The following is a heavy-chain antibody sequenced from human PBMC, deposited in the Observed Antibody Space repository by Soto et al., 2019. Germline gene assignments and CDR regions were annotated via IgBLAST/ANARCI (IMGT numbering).Heavy chain of an antibody. Sequence: EVQLVEPGGGLAQPGGSLRLSCVASGFTFSSYSINWIRQAPGKGPEWVSWISPAGDSVDYTDSVKGPFTISRDNAENSLYLEMNSLGDEEIAVDYGVSDHVWAFDYWGQGTLVTVSS. CDR3: VSDHVWAFDY. CDR1: GFTFSSYS. J-gene: IGHJ4*02. D-gene: IGHD3-16*01. V-gene: IGHV3-48*02. CDR2: ISPAGDSV.